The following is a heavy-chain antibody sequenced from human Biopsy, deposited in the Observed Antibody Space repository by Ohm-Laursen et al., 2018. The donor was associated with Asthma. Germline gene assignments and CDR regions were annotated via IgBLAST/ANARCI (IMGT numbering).Heavy chain of an antibody. V-gene: IGHV1-18*01. CDR2: ISVYNGNT. CDR3: ARAVDYSHYYGIDV. Sequence: ASVKVSCETSGYTFNSAGITWVRQAPGQGLEWMGWISVYNGNTKVAQKLQDRATMITDTSTSTAYMELRSLRSDDTAVYFCARAVDYSHYYGIDVWGQGTTVTVS. CDR1: GYTFNSAG. J-gene: IGHJ6*02. D-gene: IGHD3-10*01.